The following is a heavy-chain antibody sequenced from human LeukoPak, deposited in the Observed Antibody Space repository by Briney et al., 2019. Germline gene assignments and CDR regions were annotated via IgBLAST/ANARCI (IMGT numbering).Heavy chain of an antibody. J-gene: IGHJ6*03. CDR1: GFTFSTYS. D-gene: IGHD2-15*01. CDR3: ARDGCSGGSCYWRFYYYYMDV. Sequence: PGGSLRLSCAASGFTFSTYSMTWVRQAPGKGLEWVSSITSSSSYIYYADSVKGRFTISRDNAKNSLYLQMNSLRAEDTAVYYCARDGCSGGSCYWRFYYYYMDVWGKGTTVTVSS. V-gene: IGHV3-21*01. CDR2: ITSSSSYI.